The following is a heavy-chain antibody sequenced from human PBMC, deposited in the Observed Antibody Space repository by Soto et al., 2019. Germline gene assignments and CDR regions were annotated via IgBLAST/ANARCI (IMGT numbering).Heavy chain of an antibody. D-gene: IGHD1-20*01. CDR2: IYYSGST. V-gene: IGHV4-59*01. CDR3: ARGMGNWNGNYYYYYGMDV. CDR1: GGSISSYY. Sequence: SETLSLTCTVSGGSISSYYCSWIRQPPGKGLEWIGYIYYSGSTNYNPSLKSRVTISVDTSKNQFSLKLSSVTAADTAVYYCARGMGNWNGNYYYYYGMDVWGQGTTVTVSS. J-gene: IGHJ6*02.